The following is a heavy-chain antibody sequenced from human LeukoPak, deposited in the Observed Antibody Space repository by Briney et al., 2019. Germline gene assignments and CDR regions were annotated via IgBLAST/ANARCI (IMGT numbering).Heavy chain of an antibody. CDR2: IYYSGST. J-gene: IGHJ4*02. D-gene: IGHD2/OR15-2a*01. Sequence: SETLSLTCTVSCGPISSSSYYWGWIRQPPGKGLEWIGSIYYSGSTYYNPSLKSHVTISVDTSKNQFALKLSAGTAADTAVHYCARLDILLTPLLDYRGQGTLVTVSS. V-gene: IGHV4-39*01. CDR3: ARLDILLTPLLDY. CDR1: CGPISSSSYY.